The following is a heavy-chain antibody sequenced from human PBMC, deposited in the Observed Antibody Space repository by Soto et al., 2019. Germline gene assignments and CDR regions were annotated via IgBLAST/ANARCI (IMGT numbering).Heavy chain of an antibody. CDR1: GGSVSSGSYY. V-gene: IGHV4-61*01. CDR2: IYYSGST. D-gene: IGHD2-15*01. J-gene: IGHJ6*02. Sequence: QVQLQESGPGLVKPSETLSLTYTVSGGSVSSGSYYWSWIRQPPGKGLEWIGYIYYSGSTNYNPSLKSRVPISVDTSKNQFSLKLSSVTAADTAVYYCAREGSPRYCSGGSCYDYYYGMDVWGQGTTVTVSS. CDR3: AREGSPRYCSGGSCYDYYYGMDV.